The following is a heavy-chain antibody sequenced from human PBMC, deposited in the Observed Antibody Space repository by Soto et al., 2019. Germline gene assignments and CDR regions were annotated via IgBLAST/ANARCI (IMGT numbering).Heavy chain of an antibody. CDR3: ARDRVESGYPEYFQH. CDR1: GFTVSSNY. V-gene: IGHV3-53*01. J-gene: IGHJ1*01. D-gene: IGHD3-22*01. Sequence: EVQLVESGGGLIQPGGSLRLSCAASGFTVSSNYMSWVRQAPGKGLEWVSVIYSGGSTYYADSVKGRFTISRDNSKNTLHRQINSLRAEDTAVYYCARDRVESGYPEYFQHWGQGTQVTVSS. CDR2: IYSGGST.